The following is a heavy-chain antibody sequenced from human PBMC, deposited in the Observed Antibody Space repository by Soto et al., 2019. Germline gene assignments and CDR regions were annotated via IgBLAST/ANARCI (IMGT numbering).Heavy chain of an antibody. CDR3: AREFDSSGYHSRQGFDY. V-gene: IGHV3-21*01. CDR2: ISSSSSYI. CDR1: GFTFSSYS. D-gene: IGHD3-22*01. J-gene: IGHJ4*02. Sequence: LSLSCAASGFTFSSYSMNWVRQAPGKGLEWVSSISSSSSYIYYADSVKGRFTISRDNAKNSLYLQMNSLRAEDTAVYYCAREFDSSGYHSRQGFDYWGQGTLVTVYS.